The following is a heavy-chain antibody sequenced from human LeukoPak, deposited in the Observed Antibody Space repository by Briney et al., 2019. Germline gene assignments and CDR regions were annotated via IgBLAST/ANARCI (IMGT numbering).Heavy chain of an antibody. Sequence: ASVKVSCKASGGTFSSYAISWVRQAPGQGLEWMGGIIPIFGTANYAQKFQGRVTITTDESTSTAYMELSSLRSEDTALYYCASDAGYCSGGSCPIDYWGQGTLVTVSS. V-gene: IGHV1-69*05. CDR3: ASDAGYCSGGSCPIDY. D-gene: IGHD2-15*01. CDR1: GGTFSSYA. CDR2: IIPIFGTA. J-gene: IGHJ4*02.